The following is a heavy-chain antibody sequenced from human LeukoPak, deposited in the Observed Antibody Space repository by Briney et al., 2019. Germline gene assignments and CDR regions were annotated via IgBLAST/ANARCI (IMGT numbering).Heavy chain of an antibody. D-gene: IGHD3-10*01. CDR2: IRYDGSNK. V-gene: IGHV3-30*02. CDR1: GFTFSSYG. CDR3: SSYGSGSYYLADY. J-gene: IGHJ4*02. Sequence: PGGSLRLSCAASGFTFSSYGMHWVRQAPGKGLEGVAFIRYDGSNKYYADSVKGRFTISRDNSKNTLYLQMNSLRAEDTAVYYCSSYGSGSYYLADYWGQGTLVTVSS.